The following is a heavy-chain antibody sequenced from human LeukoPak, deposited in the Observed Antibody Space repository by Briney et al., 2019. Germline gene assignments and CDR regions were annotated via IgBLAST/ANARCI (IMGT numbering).Heavy chain of an antibody. CDR2: IYPGDSDT. Sequence: GESLKISCKGSGYSLTSYWIGWVRQMPGKGLEWMGIIYPGDSDTRYSPSYQGQVTISADKSISTAYLQWSSLKASDTAMYYCARSGYSYADAFDIWGQGTMVTVSS. V-gene: IGHV5-51*01. CDR1: GYSLTSYW. J-gene: IGHJ3*02. D-gene: IGHD5-18*01. CDR3: ARSGYSYADAFDI.